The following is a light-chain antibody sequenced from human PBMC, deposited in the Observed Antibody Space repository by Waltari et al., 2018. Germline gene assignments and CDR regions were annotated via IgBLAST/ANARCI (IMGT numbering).Light chain of an antibody. Sequence: TALTQLASLFGSPGPSITISCSRISSNLTNPPFVSWYQHLPDEAPKLVIYEGSKRPSGVSDRFSGSKSGNTASLTISGLQAEDEADYYCCSYGDSVMFGGGTKLTVL. J-gene: IGLJ3*02. CDR2: EGS. CDR1: SSNLTNPPF. CDR3: CSYGDSVM. V-gene: IGLV2-23*01.